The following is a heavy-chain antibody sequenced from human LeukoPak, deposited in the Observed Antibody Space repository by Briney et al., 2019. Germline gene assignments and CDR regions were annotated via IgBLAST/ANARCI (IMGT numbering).Heavy chain of an antibody. CDR2: INAGNGNT. V-gene: IGHV1-3*01. CDR1: GYAFTSYA. Sequence: ASVKVSCKASGYAFTSYAMHWVRQAPGQRLEWMGWINAGNGNTKYSQKFQGRVTITRDTSASTAYMELSSLRSEDTAVYYCARGPLVDTAMTNYFDYWGQGTLVTVSS. J-gene: IGHJ4*02. CDR3: ARGPLVDTAMTNYFDY. D-gene: IGHD5-18*01.